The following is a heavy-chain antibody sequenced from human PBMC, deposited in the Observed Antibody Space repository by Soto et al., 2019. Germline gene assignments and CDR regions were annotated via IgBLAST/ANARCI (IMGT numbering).Heavy chain of an antibody. Sequence: QVQLQESGPGLVQISQTLSLTCTVTGGSLRNLYWTWIRQPPGKTLVWIGYIHSDGTTLYNPYLRSPSSITAIASQDQLTWWLSYGTAADTALHSWARSAEIRQYQNGLDVSGAWAKVNVSS. D-gene: IGHD2-2*01. CDR3: ARSAEIRQYQNGLDV. CDR2: IHSDGTT. V-gene: IGHV4-4*08. CDR1: GGSLRNLY. J-gene: IGHJ6*04.